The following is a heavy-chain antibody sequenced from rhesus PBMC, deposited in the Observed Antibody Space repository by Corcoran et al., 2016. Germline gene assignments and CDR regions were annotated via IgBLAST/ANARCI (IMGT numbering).Heavy chain of an antibody. Sequence: QVQLQESGPGLVKPSETLSLTCAVSGGSVSSSNWWSWIRQPPGKGLEWIGYIIGSSGSTNYNPSPKSRVTISTDTSKNQFSLKLSSVTAADTAVYYCARDESLSGSSHYWGQGVLVTVSS. CDR3: ARDESLSGSSHY. CDR2: IIGSSGST. V-gene: IGHV4-65*01. CDR1: GGSVSSSNW. D-gene: IGHD6-25*01. J-gene: IGHJ4*01.